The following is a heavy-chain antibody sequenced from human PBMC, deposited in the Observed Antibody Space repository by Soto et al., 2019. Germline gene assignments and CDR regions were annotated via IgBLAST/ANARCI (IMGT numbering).Heavy chain of an antibody. D-gene: IGHD2-15*01. CDR2: INHSGRT. CDR1: GGSLSRYY. J-gene: IGHJ2*01. CDR3: ARGSRLGYCSGGSCYWYFDL. Sequence: QVQLQKWGAGLLKPSETLSLTCGVYGGSLSRYYWTWIRQPPGKGLEWIGEINHSGRTNYNPSLESRVTISADTSKNQFSLKLTSVTAADTAVYYCARGSRLGYCSGGSCYWYFDLWGRGTLVTVSS. V-gene: IGHV4-34*01.